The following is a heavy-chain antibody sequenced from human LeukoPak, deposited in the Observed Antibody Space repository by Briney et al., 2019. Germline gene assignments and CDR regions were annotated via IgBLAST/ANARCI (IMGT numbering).Heavy chain of an antibody. V-gene: IGHV4-61*01. CDR1: GGSVSSGSYY. CDR3: ARGVPKNYYYGMDV. CDR2: IYYSGST. Sequence: PSETLSLTCTVSGGSVSSGSYYWSWIRQPPGKGLEGIGYIYYSGSTNYNPSLKSRVTISVDTSKNQFSLKLSSVTAADTAVYNCARGVPKNYYYGMDVWGKGTTVTVSS. J-gene: IGHJ6*04.